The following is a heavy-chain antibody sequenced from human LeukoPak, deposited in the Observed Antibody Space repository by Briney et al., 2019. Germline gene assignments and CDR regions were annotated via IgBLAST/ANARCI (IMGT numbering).Heavy chain of an antibody. J-gene: IGHJ4*02. CDR1: GFTFSSYG. CDR3: ARHQHSSGSYYSDY. CDR2: IWYDGSNK. Sequence: PGGSLRLSCAASGFTFSSYGMHWVRQAPGKGLEWVAVIWYDGSNKYYADSVKGRFTISRDNSKNTLYLQMNSLRAEDTAVYYCARHQHSSGSYYSDYWGQGTLVTVSS. D-gene: IGHD1-26*01. V-gene: IGHV3-33*01.